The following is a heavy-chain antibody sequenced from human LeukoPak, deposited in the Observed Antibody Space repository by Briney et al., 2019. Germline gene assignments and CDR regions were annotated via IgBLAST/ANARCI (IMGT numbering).Heavy chain of an antibody. CDR1: GGSISSYY. J-gene: IGHJ4*02. CDR3: ARLEPGADYFDY. D-gene: IGHD1-26*01. CDR2: IYYSGSI. Sequence: SDPLSLTCTVSGGSISSYYWSWIRQPPGKGLEWIGYIYYSGSINYNPALKSRVTISVDTSKNQFSLKLSSVTAADTAVYYCARLEPGADYFDYWGQGTLVTVSS. V-gene: IGHV4-59*08.